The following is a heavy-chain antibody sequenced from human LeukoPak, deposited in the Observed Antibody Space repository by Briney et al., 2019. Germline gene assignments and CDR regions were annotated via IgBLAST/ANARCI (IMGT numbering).Heavy chain of an antibody. Sequence: GGSLRLSCAASGFTVSSNYMSWVRQAPGKGLEWVSVIYSGGSTYYADSVKGRFTISRDNSKNTLYLQMNSRRAEDTAVYYCAREASKAVAGTDHDAFDIWGQGTMVTVSS. J-gene: IGHJ3*02. V-gene: IGHV3-53*01. CDR3: AREASKAVAGTDHDAFDI. CDR1: GFTVSSNY. CDR2: IYSGGST. D-gene: IGHD6-19*01.